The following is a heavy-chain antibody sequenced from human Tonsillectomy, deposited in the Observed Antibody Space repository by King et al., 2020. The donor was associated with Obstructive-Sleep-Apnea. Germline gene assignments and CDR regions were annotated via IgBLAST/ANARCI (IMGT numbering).Heavy chain of an antibody. D-gene: IGHD2-15*01. Sequence: VQLQESGPGLVKPSETLSLTCTVSGGSISSYYWSWIRQPAGKGLEWIGRIYTSGSTNYNPSLKSRVTMSVDTSKSQFSLKLSSVTAADTAVYYCARENCSGGSCYSIYFDYWGQGTLVTVSS. V-gene: IGHV4-4*07. CDR1: GGSISSYY. J-gene: IGHJ4*02. CDR2: IYTSGST. CDR3: ARENCSGGSCYSIYFDY.